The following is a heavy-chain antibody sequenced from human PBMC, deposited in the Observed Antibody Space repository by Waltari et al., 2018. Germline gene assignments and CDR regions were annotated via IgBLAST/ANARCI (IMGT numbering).Heavy chain of an antibody. V-gene: IGHV1-69*15. D-gene: IGHD1-1*01. CDR2: ILPFFGTA. CDR1: GGPFSSYA. Sequence: QVQLVQSGAAVKKPGSSVTVSCKASGGPFSSYAISWVRQAPGQGLEQMGRILPFFGTANYAQNFQGRVTITADESTRTAYMELSSLGSEDTAVYYCARAPVERPGGLIAFDIWGQGTMVTVSS. CDR3: ARAPVERPGGLIAFDI. J-gene: IGHJ3*02.